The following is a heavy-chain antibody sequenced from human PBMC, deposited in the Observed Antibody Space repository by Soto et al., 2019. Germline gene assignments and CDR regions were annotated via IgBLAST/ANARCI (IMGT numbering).Heavy chain of an antibody. CDR2: ISNDGSIT. CDR3: AKDLTWNQADY. V-gene: IGHV3-74*01. D-gene: IGHD1-1*01. Sequence: GGALRLSCEASGFIFSKSWMHWVRQTPGTGLVWVSRISNDGSITNYADSVKGRFTISRDNAKNTLYLQMNSLRAEDTAVYYCAKDLTWNQADYWGQGALVTVSS. J-gene: IGHJ4*02. CDR1: GFIFSKSW.